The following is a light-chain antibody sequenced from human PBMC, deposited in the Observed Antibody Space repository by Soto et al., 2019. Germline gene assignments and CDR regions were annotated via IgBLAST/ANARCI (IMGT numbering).Light chain of an antibody. CDR1: QSLSGW. CDR3: QQYNTYST. V-gene: IGKV1-5*01. Sequence: DIQMTQSPSTLSASVGDRVTITCRASQSLSGWLAWYQQKPGKAPKLLIYDTSSLKSGVPSRFSGSGSGTEFSLSISSLQPDDFATYYRQQYNTYSTFGQGTRREIK. CDR2: DTS. J-gene: IGKJ5*01.